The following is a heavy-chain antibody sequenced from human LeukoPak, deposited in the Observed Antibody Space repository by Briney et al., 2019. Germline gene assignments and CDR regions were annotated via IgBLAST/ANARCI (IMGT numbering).Heavy chain of an antibody. V-gene: IGHV1-18*01. CDR3: ARGGYYGSGSFPDY. Sequence: ASVKVSCKASGYSCGSFGINWVRQAPGQGLEWMGWISAYNGDTNYAQKLQGRVTMTTDTSTSTAYMDLRSLTSDDTAVYYCARGGYYGSGSFPDYWGQGTLVTVSS. CDR1: GYSCGSFG. D-gene: IGHD3-10*01. CDR2: ISAYNGDT. J-gene: IGHJ4*02.